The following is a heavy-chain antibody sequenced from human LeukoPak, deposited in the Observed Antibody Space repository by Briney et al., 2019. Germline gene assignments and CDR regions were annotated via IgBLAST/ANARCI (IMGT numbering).Heavy chain of an antibody. CDR1: GFTFSSYA. CDR2: IRYDGSHE. V-gene: IGHV3-30*02. D-gene: IGHD2-15*01. J-gene: IGHJ5*02. CDR3: AKDSVGGQNWFDP. Sequence: PGGSLRLSCAASGFTFSSYAMHWVRQAPGKGLEWVAFIRYDGSHEYYADSVKGRVTISRDNSKNMLYLQMNSLRPEDTAVYYCAKDSVGGQNWFDPWGQGTLVTVSS.